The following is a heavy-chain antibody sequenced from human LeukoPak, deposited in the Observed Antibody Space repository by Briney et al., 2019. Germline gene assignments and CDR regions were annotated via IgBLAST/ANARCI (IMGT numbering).Heavy chain of an antibody. V-gene: IGHV3-64*01. J-gene: IGHJ6*03. D-gene: IGHD2-2*02. CDR2: ISSNGGST. CDR3: ARVSVEVVVPAAIRGYYYYYMDV. Sequence: PGGSLRLSCAASGFTFSSYAMHWVRQAPGKGLEYVSAISSNGGSTYYANSVKGRFTISRDNSKNTLYLQMGSLRAEDMAVYYCARVSVEVVVPAAIRGYYYYYMDVWGKGTTVTVSS. CDR1: GFTFSSYA.